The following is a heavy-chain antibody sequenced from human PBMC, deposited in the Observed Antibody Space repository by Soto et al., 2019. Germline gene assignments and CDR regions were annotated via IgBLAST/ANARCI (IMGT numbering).Heavy chain of an antibody. V-gene: IGHV3-66*01. CDR2: IYSGGST. CDR3: ASLAGGHAFDI. D-gene: IGHD3-16*01. J-gene: IGHJ3*02. CDR1: GFTVSSNY. Sequence: GGSLRLSCAASGFTVSSNYMSWVRQAPGKGLEWVSVIYSGGSTYYADSVKGRFTISRDNSKNTLYLQMNSLRAEDTAVYYCASLAGGHAFDIWGQGTMVTVSS.